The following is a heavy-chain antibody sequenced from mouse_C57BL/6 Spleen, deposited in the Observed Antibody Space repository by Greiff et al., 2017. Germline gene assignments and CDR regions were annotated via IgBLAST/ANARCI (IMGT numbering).Heavy chain of an antibody. CDR1: GYTFTDYE. CDR2: IDPETGGT. V-gene: IGHV1-15*01. Sequence: QVQLQQSGAELVRPGASVTLSCKASGYTFTDYEMHWVKQTPVHGLEWIGAIDPETGGTAYNQKFNGKAILTTDKSSSTAYMELRSLTSEDSAVYYCTREDCYNFDYWGQGTTLTVSS. CDR3: TREDCYNFDY. D-gene: IGHD2-3*01. J-gene: IGHJ2*01.